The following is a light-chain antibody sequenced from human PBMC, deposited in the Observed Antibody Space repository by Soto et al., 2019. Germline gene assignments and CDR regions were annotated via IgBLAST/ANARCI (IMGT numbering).Light chain of an antibody. CDR2: GAS. V-gene: IGKV3-20*01. CDR3: QQYGKSPRT. CDR1: QTITNNS. J-gene: IGKJ1*01. Sequence: EIVLTQSPGTLSLSPGEGATLSCKTSQTITNNSLAWYQHKPGQAPRLLIYGASIRATGIPDRFSGSGSGTNFTLTVSRLEPEDFAVYYCQQYGKSPRTFGQGTK.